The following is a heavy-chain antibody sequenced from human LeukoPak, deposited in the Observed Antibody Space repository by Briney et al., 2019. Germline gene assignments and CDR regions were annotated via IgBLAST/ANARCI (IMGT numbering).Heavy chain of an antibody. CDR2: ISPNSGGT. CDR3: ARVMDCSGGSCYSSWFDP. Sequence: AASVKVSCKASGYTFTGYYMHWVRQAPGQGLEWMGWISPNSGGTNYAQKFQGRVTMTRDTSISTAYMELSRLRSDDTAVYYCARVMDCSGGSCYSSWFDPWGQGTLVTVSS. CDR1: GYTFTGYY. V-gene: IGHV1-2*02. D-gene: IGHD2-15*01. J-gene: IGHJ5*02.